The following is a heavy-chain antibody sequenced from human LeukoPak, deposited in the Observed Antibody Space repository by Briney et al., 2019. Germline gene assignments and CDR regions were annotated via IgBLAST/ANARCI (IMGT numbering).Heavy chain of an antibody. D-gene: IGHD2-2*01. CDR2: VNPSGGST. Sequence: ASVKVSCKASGYTFTSYYMHWVRQAPGQGLEWMGIVNPSGGSTSYAQKFQGRVTMTRDTSTSTVYMELSSLSSEDTAVYYCARAVSRGCSSTSCYAWFDPWGQGTLVTVSS. J-gene: IGHJ5*02. CDR1: GYTFTSYY. V-gene: IGHV1-46*01. CDR3: ARAVSRGCSSTSCYAWFDP.